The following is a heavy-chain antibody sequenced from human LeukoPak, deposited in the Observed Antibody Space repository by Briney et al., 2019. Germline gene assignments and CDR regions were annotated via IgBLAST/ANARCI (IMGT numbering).Heavy chain of an antibody. CDR2: ISYDGSNK. CDR3: ARDHWGDCSSTSCASFDY. V-gene: IGHV3-30-3*01. D-gene: IGHD2-2*01. Sequence: PGGSLRLSCAASGFTFSGYPIHWVRQAPGKGLEWVAVISYDGSNKYYADSVKGRFTISRDNSKNTLYLQMNSLRAEDTAVYYCARDHWGDCSSTSCASFDYWGQGTLVTVSS. J-gene: IGHJ4*02. CDR1: GFTFSGYP.